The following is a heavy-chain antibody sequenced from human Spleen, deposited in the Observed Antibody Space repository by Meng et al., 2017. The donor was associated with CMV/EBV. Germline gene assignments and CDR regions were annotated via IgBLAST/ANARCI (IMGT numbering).Heavy chain of an antibody. CDR1: GATFSSYT. Sequence: QVQVVQSGAEVKKPGSSVKVSCKAYGATFSSYTIGWVRQAPGQGLEWMGGIIPIFGTANYAQKFQGRVTITADESTSTAYMELSSLRSEDTAVYYCATTSDGPPDAWGQGTLVTVSS. V-gene: IGHV1-69*12. CDR2: IIPIFGTA. J-gene: IGHJ5*02. CDR3: ATTSDGPPDA.